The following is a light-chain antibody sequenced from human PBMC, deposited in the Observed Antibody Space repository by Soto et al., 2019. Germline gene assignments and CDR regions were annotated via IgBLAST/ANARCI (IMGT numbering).Light chain of an antibody. V-gene: IGKV1-16*02. J-gene: IGKJ3*01. CDR2: AAS. Sequence: DIQMTQSPSSLSASVGDRVTITCRASQGIDKYLAWFQQKPGIAPKCLIYAASSLQTGVPSKFSGSGSGTDFTLTISSLQPEDFATYYCQQYTSYPLTFGPGTKVDVK. CDR3: QQYTSYPLT. CDR1: QGIDKY.